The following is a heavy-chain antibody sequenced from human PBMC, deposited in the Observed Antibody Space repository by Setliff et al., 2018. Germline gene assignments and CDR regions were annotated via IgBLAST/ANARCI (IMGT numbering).Heavy chain of an antibody. D-gene: IGHD1-26*01. Sequence: KPSETLSLTCSVAGGSVSRTVYYWGWVRQSPGKGPEWVASIRDRGNTAYNPSLRSRLTISIDTSENQFSMKLISVTAADTAVYYCVRDLSGGQARWGQGTMVTVSS. V-gene: IGHV4-39*07. CDR3: VRDLSGGQAR. CDR1: GGSVSRTVYY. CDR2: IRDRGNT. J-gene: IGHJ3*01.